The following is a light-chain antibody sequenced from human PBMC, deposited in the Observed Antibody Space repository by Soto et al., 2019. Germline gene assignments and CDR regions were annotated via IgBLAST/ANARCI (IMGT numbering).Light chain of an antibody. V-gene: IGKV4-1*01. CDR1: QSVLSSSYNKNY. CDR2: WAS. J-gene: IGKJ1*01. Sequence: DIVMTQSPDSLAVSLGERATINCKSSQSVLSSSYNKNYLIWYQQKPGQPPKLLINWASTRASGVPGRFSGSGSGTDFTLTISSLQAEDVAVYYCQQFYTVPPWTFGQGTKVEIK. CDR3: QQFYTVPPWT.